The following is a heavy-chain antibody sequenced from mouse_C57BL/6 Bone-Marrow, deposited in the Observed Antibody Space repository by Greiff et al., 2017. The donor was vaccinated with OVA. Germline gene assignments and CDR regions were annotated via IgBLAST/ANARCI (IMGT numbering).Heavy chain of an antibody. CDR1: GYTFTSYW. V-gene: IGHV1-55*01. D-gene: IGHD1-1*01. CDR2: IYPGSGST. J-gene: IGHJ2*01. CDR3: ARPYYYGSSYSDY. Sequence: QVQLKQPGAELVKPGASVKMSCKASGYTFTSYWITWVKQRPGQGLEWIGDIYPGSGSTNYNEKFKSKATLTVDTTSSTAYMQLSSLTSEDSAVYYCARPYYYGSSYSDYWGQGTTLTVSS.